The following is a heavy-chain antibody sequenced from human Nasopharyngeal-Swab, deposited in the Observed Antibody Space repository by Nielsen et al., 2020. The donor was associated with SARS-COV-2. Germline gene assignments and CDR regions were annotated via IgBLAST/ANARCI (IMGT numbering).Heavy chain of an antibody. Sequence: SETLSLTCAVSGYSISSGYYWGWIRQPPGKGLEWIGSIYHSGSTYYNPSLKSRVTTSVDTSKNQFSLKLSSVTAADTAVYYCARPGRERETGFDYWGQGTLVTVSS. CDR1: GYSISSGYY. V-gene: IGHV4-38-2*01. CDR3: ARPGRERETGFDY. D-gene: IGHD1-14*01. J-gene: IGHJ4*02. CDR2: IYHSGST.